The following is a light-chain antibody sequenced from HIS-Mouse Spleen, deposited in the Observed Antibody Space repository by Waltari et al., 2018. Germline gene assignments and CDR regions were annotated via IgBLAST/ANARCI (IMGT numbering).Light chain of an antibody. J-gene: IGLJ1*01. V-gene: IGLV1-47*01. CDR3: AAWDDSLSGYV. Sequence: QSVLTQPPSASGTPGQRVTISCSGSSSNIGINYVYWYQQLPGTAPKLLIHRNNQRPSGVPDRFSGSKSGTSASLAISGLRSEDEADYYCAAWDDSLSGYVFGTGTKVTVL. CDR2: RNN. CDR1: SSNIGINY.